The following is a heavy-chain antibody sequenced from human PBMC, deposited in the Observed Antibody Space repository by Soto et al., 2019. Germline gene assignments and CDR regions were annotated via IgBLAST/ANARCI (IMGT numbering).Heavy chain of an antibody. CDR2: VDRNGGGS. Sequence: ASVKVSCKTAGYSFTDYKLHWVRQAPGQGLEWMGWVDRNGGGSNSAQKFQGSVTMTWDTSITTAYLDLTRLTTNDTATYFCATWLYYGEFEGYDFWGQGTLVTVSS. V-gene: IGHV1-2*04. J-gene: IGHJ4*02. CDR3: ATWLYYGEFEGYDF. CDR1: GYSFTDYK. D-gene: IGHD4-17*01.